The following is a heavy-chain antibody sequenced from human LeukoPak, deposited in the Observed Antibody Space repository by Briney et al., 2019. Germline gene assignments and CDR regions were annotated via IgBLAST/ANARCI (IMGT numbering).Heavy chain of an antibody. V-gene: IGHV3-21*01. D-gene: IGHD3-22*01. CDR1: GFTFSSYA. Sequence: PGGSLRLSCAASGFTFSSYAMSWVRRAPGKGLEWVPSISTSSSYIYYADSVKGRFTISRDNAKNSLYLQMSSLRAGDTAVYYCARDTSTMIALYAFDIWGQGTMVTVSS. CDR2: ISTSSSYI. CDR3: ARDTSTMIALYAFDI. J-gene: IGHJ3*02.